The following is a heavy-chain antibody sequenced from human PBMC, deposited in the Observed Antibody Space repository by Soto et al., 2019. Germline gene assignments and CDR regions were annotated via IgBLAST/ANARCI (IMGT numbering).Heavy chain of an antibody. J-gene: IGHJ4*02. CDR3: ARREYSSGWHFDY. D-gene: IGHD6-19*01. CDR1: GYSFTSYY. Sequence: PGESLKISCKGSGYSFTSYYIAWVRQMPGKGPEWMGIIHPGDSDTTYSPSFQGQVTISADKSINTVYLQWSSLKASDTAMYYCARREYSSGWHFDYWGQGTLVTVSS. CDR2: IHPGDSDT. V-gene: IGHV5-51*01.